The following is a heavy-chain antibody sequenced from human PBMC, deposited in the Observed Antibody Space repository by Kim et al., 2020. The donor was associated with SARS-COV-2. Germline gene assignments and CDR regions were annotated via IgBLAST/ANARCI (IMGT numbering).Heavy chain of an antibody. CDR3: ARICKQQLVDDY. CDR2: ISSSSSYI. V-gene: IGHV3-21*01. J-gene: IGHJ4*02. D-gene: IGHD6-13*01. Sequence: GGSLRLSCAASGFTFSSYSMNWVRQAPGKGLEWVSSISSSSSYIYYADSVKGRFTISRDNAKNSLYLQMNSLRAEDTAVYYCARICKQQLVDDYWGQGTLVTVSS. CDR1: GFTFSSYS.